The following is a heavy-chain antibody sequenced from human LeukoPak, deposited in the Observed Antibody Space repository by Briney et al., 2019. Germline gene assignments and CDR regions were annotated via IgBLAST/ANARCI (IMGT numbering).Heavy chain of an antibody. J-gene: IGHJ4*02. D-gene: IGHD4-11*01. CDR3: AKDGYYSNGAFDY. V-gene: IGHV3-30*02. CDR2: IQFDGNTK. CDR1: GFTFSRFA. Sequence: GGSLRLSCAASGFTFSRFAMHWVRQAPGKGLEWVAFIQFDGNTKFYADSVKGRFTISRDSSKNTLYLQMNSLRAEDTAMYYCAKDGYYSNGAFDYWGQGTLVTVSS.